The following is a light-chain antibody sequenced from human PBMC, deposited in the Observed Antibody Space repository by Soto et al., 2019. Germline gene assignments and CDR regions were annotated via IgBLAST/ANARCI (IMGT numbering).Light chain of an antibody. CDR1: SSDVGGYNY. CDR3: NSYAGSSTYV. CDR2: DVS. Sequence: QSVLTQPASVSGSPGQSITISCTGTSSDVGGYNYVSWYQQHPGKAPKLIIYDVSNRPSGVSDRFSGSKSGNTASLTISGLQAEDEADYYCNSYAGSSTYVFGTGTKVT. V-gene: IGLV2-14*01. J-gene: IGLJ1*01.